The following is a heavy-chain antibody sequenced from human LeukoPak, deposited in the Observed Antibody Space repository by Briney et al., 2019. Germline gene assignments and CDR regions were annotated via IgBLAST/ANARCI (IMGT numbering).Heavy chain of an antibody. V-gene: IGHV3-9*01. J-gene: IGHJ4*02. CDR2: ISWNSGSI. Sequence: GRSLRLSCAASGFTFDDYAMHWVRQAPGKGLEWVPGISWNSGSIGYADSVKGRFTISRDNAKNSLYLQMNSLRAEDTALYYCAKASMYKAVAGHLNWGQGTLVTVSP. D-gene: IGHD6-19*01. CDR1: GFTFDDYA. CDR3: AKASMYKAVAGHLN.